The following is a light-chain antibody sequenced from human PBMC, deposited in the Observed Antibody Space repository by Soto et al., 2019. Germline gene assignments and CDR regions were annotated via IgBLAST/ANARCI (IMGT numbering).Light chain of an antibody. CDR2: AAS. J-gene: IGKJ3*01. CDR3: QKCNISPSP. V-gene: IGKV1-27*01. Sequence: DTQMTQSPSSLSASVGDIVTITCRASQGIYNYLAWYQQKPGKGTKILIYAASSLVSVVHPRFSGSGSGTAFTLTIISLQTEDGLTYDCQKCNISPSPFGPGTKVYIK. CDR1: QGIYNY.